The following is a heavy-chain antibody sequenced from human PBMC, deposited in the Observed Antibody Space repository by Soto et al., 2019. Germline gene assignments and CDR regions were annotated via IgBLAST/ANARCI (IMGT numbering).Heavy chain of an antibody. D-gene: IGHD1-1*01. CDR2: IRRKVNNYAT. Sequence: PGGSLRLSCAASGFTFSGSAMHWVRQASGKGLEWVGRIRRKVNNYATAYAASVRGRFTISRDDSKNTAYLQMNSLKTEDTAVYYCRGTTTDSPDYWGQGTLVTVSS. J-gene: IGHJ4*02. CDR3: RGTTTDSPDY. V-gene: IGHV3-73*01. CDR1: GFTFSGSA.